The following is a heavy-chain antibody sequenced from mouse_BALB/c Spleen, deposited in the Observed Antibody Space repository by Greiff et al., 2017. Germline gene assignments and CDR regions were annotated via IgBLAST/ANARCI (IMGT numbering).Heavy chain of an antibody. CDR2: IDPENGNT. Sequence: EVKLQQSGAELVRPGALVKLSCKASGFNIKDYYMHWVKQRPEQGLEWIGWIDPENGNTIYDPKFQGKASITADTSSNTAYLQLSSLTSEDTAVYYCAPTDDYAMDYWGQGTSVTVSS. CDR1: GFNIKDYY. CDR3: APTDDYAMDY. V-gene: IGHV14-1*02. J-gene: IGHJ4*01. D-gene: IGHD1-1*01.